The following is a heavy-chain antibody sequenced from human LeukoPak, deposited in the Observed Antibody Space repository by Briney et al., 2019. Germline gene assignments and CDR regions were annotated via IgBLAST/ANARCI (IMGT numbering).Heavy chain of an antibody. CDR3: AKGTFDWLSGHFDY. V-gene: IGHV3-30*18. CDR1: GFTFSSYG. J-gene: IGHJ4*02. D-gene: IGHD3-9*01. CDR2: ISYDGSNK. Sequence: GGSLRLSCAASGFTFSSYGMHWVRQAPGKGLEWVAVISYDGSNKYYADSVKGRFTISRDNSKNTLYLQMNSLRAEDTAVYYCAKGTFDWLSGHFDYWGQGTLVTVSS.